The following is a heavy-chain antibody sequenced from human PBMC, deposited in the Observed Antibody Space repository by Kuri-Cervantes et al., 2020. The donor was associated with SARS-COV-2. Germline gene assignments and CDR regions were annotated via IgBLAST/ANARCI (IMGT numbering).Heavy chain of an antibody. V-gene: IGHV1-2*02. CDR3: ARGGLAVAGRVWFGP. CDR2: INPNSGGT. CDR1: GYIFTEYY. D-gene: IGHD6-19*01. Sequence: ASVKVSCKASGYIFTEYYMHWVRQAPGQGLEWMGWINPNSGGTNYTQRFQGRVTMTRDTSISTAYMELSRLRSDDTAVYYCARGGLAVAGRVWFGPWGQGTLVTVSS. J-gene: IGHJ5*02.